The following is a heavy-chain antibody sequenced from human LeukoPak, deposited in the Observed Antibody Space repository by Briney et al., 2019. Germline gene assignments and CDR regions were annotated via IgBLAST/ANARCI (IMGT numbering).Heavy chain of an antibody. Sequence: SETLSLTCAVYGESFSGFYWSWIRQPPGKGLEWIGEINHSGSTNYNPSLKSRVTISVDTSKNQFSLKLSSVTAADTAVYYCARHSKLERRSMDVWGQGTTVTVSS. CDR1: GESFSGFY. D-gene: IGHD1-1*01. V-gene: IGHV4-34*01. CDR3: ARHSKLERRSMDV. J-gene: IGHJ6*02. CDR2: INHSGST.